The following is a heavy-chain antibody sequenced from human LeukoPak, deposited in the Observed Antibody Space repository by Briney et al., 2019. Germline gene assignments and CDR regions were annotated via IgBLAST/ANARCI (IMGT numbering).Heavy chain of an antibody. V-gene: IGHV4-59*01. CDR3: ARGKFGELFAFDM. Sequence: SETLSLTCSVSGGSISSYYWSWIRQPPGEGLEWIGYIYSSGSTNSNPSLKSRVSISVDTSKNQFSLKLSSVTAADTAVYYCARGKFGELFAFDMWGQGTLVTVSA. CDR1: GGSISSYY. CDR2: IYSSGST. D-gene: IGHD3-10*01. J-gene: IGHJ3*02.